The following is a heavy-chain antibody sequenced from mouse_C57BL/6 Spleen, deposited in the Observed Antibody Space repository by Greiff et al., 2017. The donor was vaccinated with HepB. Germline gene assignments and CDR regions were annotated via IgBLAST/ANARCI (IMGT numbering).Heavy chain of an antibody. CDR1: GYTFTSYW. D-gene: IGHD6-1*01. V-gene: IGHV1-55*01. Sequence: VQLQQPGAELVKPGASVKMSCKASGYTFTSYWITWVKQRPGQGLEWIGDIYPGSGSTNYNEKFKSKATLTVDTSSSTAYMQLSSLTSEDSAVYYCARAEINDSYAMDYWGQGTSVTVSS. J-gene: IGHJ4*01. CDR2: IYPGSGST. CDR3: ARAEINDSYAMDY.